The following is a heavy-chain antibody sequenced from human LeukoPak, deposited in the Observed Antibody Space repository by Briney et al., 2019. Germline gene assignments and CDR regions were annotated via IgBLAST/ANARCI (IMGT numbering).Heavy chain of an antibody. CDR1: GFTFSSYE. J-gene: IGHJ6*02. CDR3: ARGGRGYGMDV. V-gene: IGHV3-48*03. Sequence: PGGSLRLSCAASGFTFSSYEINWVRQAPGKGLVWVSSISGSGSTENYADSVTGRFTISRDKAKDSLFLKMNSLRGEDTAVYYCARGGRGYGMDVWGQGTTVTVSS. CDR2: ISGSGSTE.